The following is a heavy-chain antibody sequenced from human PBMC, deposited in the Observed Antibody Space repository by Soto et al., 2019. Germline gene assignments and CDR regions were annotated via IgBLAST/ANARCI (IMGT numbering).Heavy chain of an antibody. CDR3: AKDWTYYDFWSGSDY. CDR2: ISGSGGST. CDR1: GFTFSSYA. D-gene: IGHD3-3*01. Sequence: GGSLRLSCAASGFTFSSYAMSWVRQAPGKGLEWVSAISGSGGSTYYADSVKGRFTISRDNSKNTLYLQMNSLRAEDTAVYYCAKDWTYYDFWSGSDYWGQGTLVTVPS. J-gene: IGHJ4*02. V-gene: IGHV3-23*01.